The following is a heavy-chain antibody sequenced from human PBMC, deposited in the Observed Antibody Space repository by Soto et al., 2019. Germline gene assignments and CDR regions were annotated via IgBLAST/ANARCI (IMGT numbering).Heavy chain of an antibody. J-gene: IGHJ5*02. Sequence: LSLTCAVYGGFLSESYWTWIRQPPGKGLEWIGEINHVGGTNYNPSLKSRVTMSVDTSQNQFSLRLISVTAADTAMYFCVRIRYQLPSSVLWLDPWGQRTPVTFST. D-gene: IGHD3-16*01. V-gene: IGHV4-34*01. CDR3: VRIRYQLPSSVLWLDP. CDR1: GGFLSESY. CDR2: INHVGGT.